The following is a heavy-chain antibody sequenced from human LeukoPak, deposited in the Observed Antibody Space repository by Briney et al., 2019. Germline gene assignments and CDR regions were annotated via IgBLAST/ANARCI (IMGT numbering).Heavy chain of an antibody. V-gene: IGHV4-39*01. CDR1: GGSVSSSNYY. Sequence: SETLSLTCTVSGGSVSSSNYYWGWIRLPPGKGLEWIGSVYYSGNTFYNSSLKSRVTISADTSKNQFSLKLNSVTAADTAVYYCARHWSRYYDFWRGNDYFDYWGQGTLVTVSS. D-gene: IGHD3-3*01. CDR3: ARHWSRYYDFWRGNDYFDY. CDR2: VYYSGNT. J-gene: IGHJ4*02.